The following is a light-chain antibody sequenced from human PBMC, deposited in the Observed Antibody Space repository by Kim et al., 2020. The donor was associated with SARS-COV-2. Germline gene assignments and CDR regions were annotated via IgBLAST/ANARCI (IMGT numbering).Light chain of an antibody. CDR2: AAS. CDR1: QTIKTN. J-gene: IGKJ4*01. Sequence: ASVGDRVTITCRASQTIKTNLKWYQQRPGKAPTLLIYAASNSPSGVPPRFGGSGSGRDFTLTIRSLQPEDFATYYCQQSFSFPLTFGGGTKVDIK. CDR3: QQSFSFPLT. V-gene: IGKV1-39*01.